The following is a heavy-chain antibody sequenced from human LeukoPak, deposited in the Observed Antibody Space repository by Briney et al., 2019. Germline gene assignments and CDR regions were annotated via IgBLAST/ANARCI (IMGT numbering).Heavy chain of an antibody. CDR3: ARDRPIDDYVWGSYRHDAFDI. J-gene: IGHJ3*02. Sequence: SQTLSLTCTVSGGSISSGSYYWSWIRQPPGKGLEWIGYIYYSGSTNYNPSLKSRVTISVDTSKNQFSLKLSSVTAADTAVYYCARDRPIDDYVWGSYRHDAFDIWGQGTMVTVSS. V-gene: IGHV4-61*01. CDR2: IYYSGST. CDR1: GGSISSGSYY. D-gene: IGHD3-16*02.